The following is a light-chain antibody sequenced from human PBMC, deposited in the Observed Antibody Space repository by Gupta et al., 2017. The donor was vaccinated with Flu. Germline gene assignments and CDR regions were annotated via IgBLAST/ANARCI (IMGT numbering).Light chain of an antibody. Sequence: QSALTPPPSASGSPGQSVPISCTGSSTDVGGYNFVSWYQQHPGKAPKLIIYEVNKRPSGVPDRFSGSKSGDTASLTVSGLQGEDEADYYCGSYAGSDVSFYVFGTGTKVTVL. J-gene: IGLJ1*01. CDR2: EVN. CDR1: STDVGGYNF. CDR3: GSYAGSDVSFYV. V-gene: IGLV2-8*01.